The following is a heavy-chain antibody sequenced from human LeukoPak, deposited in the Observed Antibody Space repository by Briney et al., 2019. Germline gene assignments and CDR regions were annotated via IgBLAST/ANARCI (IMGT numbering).Heavy chain of an antibody. CDR2: ISNNGGYT. V-gene: IGHV3-23*01. CDR3: AKGSSPLGHFDC. Sequence: GGSLRLSCAASGFTFSSSAMSWVRQAPGKGLEWVSAISNNGGYTYYADSVQGRFTISRDNSKNTLFLQMNSLTAEDTAVYYCAKGSSPLGHFDCWGQGTLVTVSS. D-gene: IGHD6-13*01. CDR1: GFTFSSSA. J-gene: IGHJ4*02.